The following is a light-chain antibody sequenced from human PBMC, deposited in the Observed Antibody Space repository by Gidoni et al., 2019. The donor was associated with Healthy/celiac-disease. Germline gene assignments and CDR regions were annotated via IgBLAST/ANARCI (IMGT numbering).Light chain of an antibody. Sequence: QSALTQPASVSGPPGQSITISCTGTSSDGGSYNLVSWYQQHPGKAPKLMIHEVSKRPSGVSNRFSGSKSGNTASLTISGLQAEDEADYYCCSYAGSSTYVFGTGTKVTVL. CDR2: EVS. CDR1: SSDGGSYNL. J-gene: IGLJ1*01. V-gene: IGLV2-23*02. CDR3: CSYAGSSTYV.